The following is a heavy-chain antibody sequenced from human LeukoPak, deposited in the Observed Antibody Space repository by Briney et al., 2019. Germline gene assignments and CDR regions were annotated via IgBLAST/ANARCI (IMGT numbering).Heavy chain of an antibody. J-gene: IGHJ4*02. CDR1: GYTFTGYY. V-gene: IGHV1-2*06. Sequence: ASVKVSCKASGYTFTGYYIHWVRQAPGQGLEWMGRINPNSGGTNYAQKFQGRVTMTRDTSISTAYMELNRLRSDDTAVYYCLIVVIVSPDGTRDHWGQGTLVTVSS. D-gene: IGHD3-22*01. CDR3: LIVVIVSPDGTRDH. CDR2: INPNSGGT.